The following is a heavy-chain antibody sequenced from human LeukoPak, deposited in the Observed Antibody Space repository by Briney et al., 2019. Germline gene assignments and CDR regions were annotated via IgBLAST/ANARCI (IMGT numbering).Heavy chain of an antibody. V-gene: IGHV4-39*02. CDR1: GGSISSSSYY. CDR3: AREVGYDFWSGYYRSDYYYGMDV. D-gene: IGHD3-3*01. J-gene: IGHJ6*02. Sequence: SETLSLTCTVSGGSISSSSYYWGWIRQPPGKGLEWIGSIYYSGSTYYNPPLKSRVTISVDTSKNQFSLKLSSVTAADTAVYYCAREVGYDFWSGYYRSDYYYGMDVWGQGTTVTVSS. CDR2: IYYSGST.